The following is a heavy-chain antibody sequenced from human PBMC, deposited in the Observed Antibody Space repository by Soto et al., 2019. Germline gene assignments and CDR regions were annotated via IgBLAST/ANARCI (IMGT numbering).Heavy chain of an antibody. D-gene: IGHD1-7*01. V-gene: IGHV4-61*01. CDR1: GGSVRSGSYF. CDR3: ARDVHFCHYGTYSWNFNG. J-gene: IGHJ4*02. Sequence: PETLPLTCTVPGGSVRSGSYFWCWIRQPTGKGLEWIGYMYNSGNTNYNPSLKSRVTISADTSKNQFSLRLSSVTAADTAVYYCARDVHFCHYGTYSWNFNGWGQRSSVTVSS. CDR2: MYNSGNT.